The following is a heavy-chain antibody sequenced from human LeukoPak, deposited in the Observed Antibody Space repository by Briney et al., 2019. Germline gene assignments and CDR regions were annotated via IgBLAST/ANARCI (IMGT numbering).Heavy chain of an antibody. CDR3: AKGGMSPVDY. D-gene: IGHD6-13*01. J-gene: IGHJ4*02. Sequence: PGGSLRLSCAASTFIFSNYAMHWVRQAPGKGLEWVAVISYDGSNKYYADSVKGRFTISRDNSKNTLYLQMNRLRAEDTAVYYCAKGGMSPVDYWGQGTLVTVSS. CDR1: TFIFSNYA. V-gene: IGHV3-30-3*02. CDR2: ISYDGSNK.